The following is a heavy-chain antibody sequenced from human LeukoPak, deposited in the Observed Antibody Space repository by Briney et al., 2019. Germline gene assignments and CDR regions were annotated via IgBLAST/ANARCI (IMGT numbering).Heavy chain of an antibody. CDR2: MSYTGTT. V-gene: IGHV4-39*01. CDR3: ARHGDDYGDYVFDY. Sequence: SETLSLTCTVSGGSISSRSYYWGWIRQPPGKGLEWIASMSYTGTTYYNPSLRSRVTISVDTSKNQFSLKLSSVTAADTAVYYCARHGDDYGDYVFDYWGQGTLVTVSS. J-gene: IGHJ4*02. D-gene: IGHD4-17*01. CDR1: GGSISSRSYY.